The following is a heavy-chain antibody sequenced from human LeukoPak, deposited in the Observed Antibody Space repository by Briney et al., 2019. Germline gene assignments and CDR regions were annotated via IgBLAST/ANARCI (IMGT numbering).Heavy chain of an antibody. D-gene: IGHD6-13*01. V-gene: IGHV4-31*03. Sequence: SQTLSLTCTVSGGSIGSGGYYWSWIRQHPGNGLEWIGYIYYSGSTYYNPSLKSRVTTSVDTSNNQFSLKLSSVTAADTAVYYCARDRGGAAAGTDNWFDPWGQGTLVTVSS. CDR3: ARDRGGAAAGTDNWFDP. CDR1: GGSIGSGGYY. J-gene: IGHJ5*02. CDR2: IYYSGST.